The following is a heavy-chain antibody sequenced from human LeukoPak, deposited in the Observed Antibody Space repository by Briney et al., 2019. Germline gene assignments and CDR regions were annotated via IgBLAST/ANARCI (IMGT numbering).Heavy chain of an antibody. D-gene: IGHD5-18*01. V-gene: IGHV1-8*02. CDR2: MNPNSGNT. CDR3: ARVWAVDTAMDAFDI. CDR1: GYTFTSYA. Sequence: GASVKVSCKASGYTFTSYAMNWVRQATGQGLECMGWMNPNSGNTGYAQKFQGRVTMTRNTSISTAYMELSSLRSDDTAVYYCARVWAVDTAMDAFDIWGQGTMVTVSS. J-gene: IGHJ3*02.